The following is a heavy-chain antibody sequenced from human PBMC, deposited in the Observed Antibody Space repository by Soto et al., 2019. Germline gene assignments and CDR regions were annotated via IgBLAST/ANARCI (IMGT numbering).Heavy chain of an antibody. CDR3: AGGGVRGVITRTRDYYGMDV. D-gene: IGHD3-10*01. CDR2: IYPGDSDT. V-gene: IGHV5-51*01. J-gene: IGHJ6*02. CDR1: GYSFTSYW. Sequence: GESLKISCKGSGYSFTSYWIGWVRQMPGKGLECMGIIYPGDSDTRYSPSFQGQVTISADKSISTAYLQWSSLKASDTAMYYCAGGGVRGVITRTRDYYGMDVWGQGTAVTVSS.